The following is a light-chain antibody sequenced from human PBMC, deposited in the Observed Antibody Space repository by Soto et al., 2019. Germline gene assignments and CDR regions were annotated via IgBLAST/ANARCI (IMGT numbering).Light chain of an antibody. V-gene: IGLV1-51*02. CDR2: QNN. Sequence: QSVVTQPPSVSAAPGQKVTISCSGSSSNIGNNYVSWYQHLPGTAPKLLIYQNNKRPSGIPDRFSGSKSGTSATLGITGLQTGDDADYYSGTWDNNLSAYLVFGTVTKVTVL. CDR3: GTWDNNLSAYLV. CDR1: SSNIGNNY. J-gene: IGLJ1*01.